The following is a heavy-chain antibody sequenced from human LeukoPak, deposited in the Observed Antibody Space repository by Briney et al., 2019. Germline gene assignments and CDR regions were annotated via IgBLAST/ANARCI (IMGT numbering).Heavy chain of an antibody. CDR2: ISSVGSTM. V-gene: IGHV3-48*01. Sequence: QPGGSLRLSCAASGFTFSSYSMNWVRQAPGKGLEWVSYISSVGSTMYYADSVKGRFTISRDNAKNSVYLQMNSLRAEDTAVYYCANLKPPAPDGLDIWGQGTMITVSS. D-gene: IGHD1-14*01. CDR3: ANLKPPAPDGLDI. CDR1: GFTFSSYS. J-gene: IGHJ3*02.